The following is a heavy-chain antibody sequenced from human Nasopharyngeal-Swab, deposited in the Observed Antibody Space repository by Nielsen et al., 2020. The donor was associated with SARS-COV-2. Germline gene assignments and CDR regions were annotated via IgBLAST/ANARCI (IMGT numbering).Heavy chain of an antibody. Sequence: GGSLRLSCAASGFTFSSYSMNWVRQAPGKGLEWVSSISSSSSYIYYAVSVKGRFTISRDNAKNSLYLQMNSLRAEDTAVYYCAREPTKYNAFDIWGQGTMVTVSS. CDR3: AREPTKYNAFDI. D-gene: IGHD1-1*01. V-gene: IGHV3-21*01. CDR1: GFTFSSYS. J-gene: IGHJ3*02. CDR2: ISSSSSYI.